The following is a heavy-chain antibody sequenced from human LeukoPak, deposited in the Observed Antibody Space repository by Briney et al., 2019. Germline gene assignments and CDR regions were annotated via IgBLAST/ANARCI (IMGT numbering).Heavy chain of an antibody. CDR1: GFTFSSFG. CDR3: ARDPTGDRGYFDY. V-gene: IGHV3-33*01. CDR2: IWYDGSNK. J-gene: IGHJ4*02. D-gene: IGHD7-27*01. Sequence: PGGSLRLSCAASGFTFSSFGMHWVRQAPGKGLEWVAVIWYDGSNKYYADSVRGRFTISRDNSKNTLYLQMNSLRAEDTAVFFCARDPTGDRGYFDYWGQGTLVTVSS.